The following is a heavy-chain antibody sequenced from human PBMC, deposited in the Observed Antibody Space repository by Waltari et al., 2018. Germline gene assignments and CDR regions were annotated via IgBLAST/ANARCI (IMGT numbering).Heavy chain of an antibody. D-gene: IGHD6-13*01. CDR1: GFTFSRYG. J-gene: IGHJ4*02. CDR2: IWYDGSNK. V-gene: IGHV3-33*01. CDR3: ARDRGGSSWYYFDY. Sequence: VQLVESGGGVVQPGRSLRLSCAASGFTFSRYGMHWVRQAPGKGLEWVAVIWYDGSNKYYADSVKGRFTISRDNSKNTLYLQMNSLRAEDMAVYYYARDRGGSSWYYFDYWGQGTLVTVSS.